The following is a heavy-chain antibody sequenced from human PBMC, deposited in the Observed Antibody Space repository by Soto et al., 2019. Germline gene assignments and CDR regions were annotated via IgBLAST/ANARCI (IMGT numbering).Heavy chain of an antibody. D-gene: IGHD3-16*01. CDR1: GFTFDDYA. V-gene: IGHV3-9*01. Sequence: EMQLVESGGGLVQPGMSLRLSCAASGFTFDDYAMYWVRQVPGKGLEWVSGISWHSGRIGYADSVKGRFTISRDNAKNSLYLPMNSLRPEDTALYYCTKARLWGGDGYNSYYYNAMDVWGQGTTVTVSS. CDR3: TKARLWGGDGYNSYYYNAMDV. J-gene: IGHJ6*02. CDR2: ISWHSGRI.